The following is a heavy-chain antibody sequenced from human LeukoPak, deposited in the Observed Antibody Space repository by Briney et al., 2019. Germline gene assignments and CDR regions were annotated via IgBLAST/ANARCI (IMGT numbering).Heavy chain of an antibody. V-gene: IGHV1-2*02. D-gene: IGHD3-22*01. CDR2: INPNSGGT. Sequence: ASVTVSCKASGYTFTGYYMHWVRQAPGQGLEWMGWINPNSGGTNHAQKFQGRVTMTRAPSITTAYMELSRLRSDDTAVYYCARDATMGHYYDSSGYAAWFDPWGQGTLVTVSS. CDR3: ARDATMGHYYDSSGYAAWFDP. J-gene: IGHJ5*02. CDR1: GYTFTGYY.